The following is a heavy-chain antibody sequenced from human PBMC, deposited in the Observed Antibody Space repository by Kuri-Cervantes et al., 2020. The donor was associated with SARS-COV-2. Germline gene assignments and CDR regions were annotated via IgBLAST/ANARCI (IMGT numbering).Heavy chain of an antibody. J-gene: IGHJ4*02. CDR3: ARPLEGGDYFDY. V-gene: IGHV4-39*01. CDR2: IYYSGST. D-gene: IGHD3-16*01. Sequence: SETLSLTCTVSGGSISSSSYYWGWIRQPPGKGLEWIGSIYYSGSTYYNPSLKSRVTISVDTSKNQFSLKLSSVTAADTAVYYCARPLEGGDYFDYWGQGPRSPSPQ. CDR1: GGSISSSSYY.